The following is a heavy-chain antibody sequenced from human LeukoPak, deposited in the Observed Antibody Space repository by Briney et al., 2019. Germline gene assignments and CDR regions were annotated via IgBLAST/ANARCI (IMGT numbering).Heavy chain of an antibody. V-gene: IGHV1-69*05. CDR1: GGTFSSYA. D-gene: IGHD3-22*01. CDR2: IIPIFGTA. J-gene: IGHJ5*02. Sequence: GASVKVSCKASGGTFSSYAISWVRQAPGQGLEWMGGIIPIFGTANYAQKFQGRVTITTDESTSTAYMELSSLRSEDTAVYYCARDADYYYDSSGSFDPWGQGTLVTVSS. CDR3: ARDADYYYDSSGSFDP.